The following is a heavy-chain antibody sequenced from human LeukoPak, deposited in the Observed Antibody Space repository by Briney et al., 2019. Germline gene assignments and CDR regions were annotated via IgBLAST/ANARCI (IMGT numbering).Heavy chain of an antibody. D-gene: IGHD3-3*01. J-gene: IGHJ4*02. V-gene: IGHV3-30-3*01. CDR2: ISYDGSNK. CDR1: GFTFSSYA. CDR3: ARGQGSGYYAY. Sequence: GGSLRLSCAASGFTFSSYAMHWVRQAPGKGLEWVAVISYDGSNKYYADSVKGRFTISRDNSKNTLYLQMNSLRAEDTAVYYCARGQGSGYYAYWGQGTLVIVSS.